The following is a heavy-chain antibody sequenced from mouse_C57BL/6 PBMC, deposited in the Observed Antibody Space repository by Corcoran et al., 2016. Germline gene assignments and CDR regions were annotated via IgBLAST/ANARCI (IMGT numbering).Heavy chain of an antibody. CDR1: GYTFTDYY. D-gene: IGHD2-4*01. J-gene: IGHJ2*01. CDR3: ASLYDYDGYYFDY. CDR2: INPNNGGT. V-gene: IGHV1-26*01. Sequence: EVQLQQSGPELVKPGASVKISCKASGYTFTDYYMNWVKQSHGKSLEWIGDINPNNGGTSYNQKFRGKATLTVDKSSSTAYMELNSLTSEDSAVYYCASLYDYDGYYFDYWGQGTTLTVSS.